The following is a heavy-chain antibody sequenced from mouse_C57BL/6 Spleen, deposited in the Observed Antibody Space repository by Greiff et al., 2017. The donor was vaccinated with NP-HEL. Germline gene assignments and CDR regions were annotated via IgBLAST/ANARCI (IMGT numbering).Heavy chain of an antibody. V-gene: IGHV5-9-1*02. J-gene: IGHJ2*01. CDR1: GFTFSSYA. CDR2: ISSGGDYI. Sequence: EVKLVESGEGLVKPGGSLKLSCAASGFTFSSYAMSWVRQTPEKRLEWVAYISSGGDYIYYADTVKGRFTISRDNARNTLYLQMSSLKSEDTAMYYCTRDDYGNYFDYWGQGTTLTVSS. CDR3: TRDDYGNYFDY. D-gene: IGHD1-1*01.